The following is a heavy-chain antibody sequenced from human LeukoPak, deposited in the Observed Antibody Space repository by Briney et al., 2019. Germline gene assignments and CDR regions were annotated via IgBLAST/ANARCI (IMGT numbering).Heavy chain of an antibody. CDR3: ARLGGGTTVTT. J-gene: IGHJ5*02. Sequence: GGSLRLSCAASGFTFSSYSMNWVRQAPGKGLEWVSGINWNGGSTGYADSVKGRFTISRDNAKNSLCLQMNSLRAEDTALYYCARLGGGTTVTTWGQGTLVTVSS. CDR2: INWNGGST. V-gene: IGHV3-20*04. CDR1: GFTFSSYS. D-gene: IGHD4-17*01.